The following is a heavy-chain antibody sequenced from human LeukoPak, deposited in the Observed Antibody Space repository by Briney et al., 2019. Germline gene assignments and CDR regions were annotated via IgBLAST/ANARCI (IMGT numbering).Heavy chain of an antibody. CDR1: GFTFSNYW. Sequence: GRSLRLSCAASGFTFSNYWMHWVRQTPGEGLVCVSLIKGDGSSTTYADSVKGRFTISRDNAKNTVYLQMNSLRAEDTAVYYCARGNYHAMDVWGQGTTVTVSS. CDR3: ARGNYHAMDV. V-gene: IGHV3-74*01. CDR2: IKGDGSST. J-gene: IGHJ6*02.